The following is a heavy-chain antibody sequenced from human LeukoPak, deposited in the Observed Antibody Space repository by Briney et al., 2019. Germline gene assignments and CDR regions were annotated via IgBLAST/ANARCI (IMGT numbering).Heavy chain of an antibody. CDR1: GGSISSSSYF. CDR2: ISYSGST. V-gene: IGHV4-61*03. J-gene: IGHJ2*01. Sequence: PSETLSLTCTVSGGSISSSSYFWSWLRQPPGKRLEWIGYISYSGSTDYNPSLKSRVTLSVDTSKNRLSLKLSSVTAADTAVYYCARKSSRGGFNGYDFWYFDLWGRGTLVTVSS. D-gene: IGHD5-12*01. CDR3: ARKSSRGGFNGYDFWYFDL.